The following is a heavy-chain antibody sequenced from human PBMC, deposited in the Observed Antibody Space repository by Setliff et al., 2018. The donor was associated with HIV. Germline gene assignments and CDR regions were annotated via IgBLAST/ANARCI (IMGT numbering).Heavy chain of an antibody. V-gene: IGHV3-11*01. D-gene: IGHD1-1*01. CDR1: GFTFEDYG. J-gene: IGHJ4*02. CDR3: ARVGAVWSFDY. Sequence: GGSLRLSCAASGFTFEDYGMSWVRQVPGKGLEWISYISSRGSTIYYADSVKGRFTISRDNAKNSLYLQMNSLRAEDTAVYYCARVGAVWSFDYWGQGTLVTVSS. CDR2: ISSRGSTI.